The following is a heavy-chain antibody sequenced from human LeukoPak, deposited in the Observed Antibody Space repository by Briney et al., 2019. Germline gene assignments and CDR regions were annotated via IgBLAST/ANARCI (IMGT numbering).Heavy chain of an antibody. CDR3: AKRKNGFDM. D-gene: IGHD2-8*01. J-gene: IGHJ3*02. Sequence: GGSLRLSCSVSGLAFSNYDMSWVRQAPGKGLEWVSGITSSGGTRYYADSVKGRFTISRDNAKNTLYLQMNSLRAEDTAVYYCAKRKNGFDMWGQGTLVTVSS. CDR2: ITSSGGTR. CDR1: GLAFSNYD. V-gene: IGHV3-23*01.